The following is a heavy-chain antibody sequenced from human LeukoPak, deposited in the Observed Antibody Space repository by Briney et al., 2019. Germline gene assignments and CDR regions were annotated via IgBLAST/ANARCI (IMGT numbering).Heavy chain of an antibody. V-gene: IGHV3-7*01. J-gene: IGHJ4*02. CDR1: GFTFSSYW. CDR3: ARFSYCSSTTCPYFDY. CDR2: IKQDGSEE. D-gene: IGHD2-2*01. Sequence: GGSLRLSCAASGFTFSSYWMSWVRQAPGKGLEWVANIKQDGSEEYNVDSVKGRFTISRDNAKNSLYLQMNSLRAEDTAVYYCARFSYCSSTTCPYFDYWGQGTLVTVSS.